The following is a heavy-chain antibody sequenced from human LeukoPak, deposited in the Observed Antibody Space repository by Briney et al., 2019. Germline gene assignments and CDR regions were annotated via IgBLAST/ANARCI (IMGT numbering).Heavy chain of an antibody. CDR1: GFTVSSNY. D-gene: IGHD6-13*01. CDR2: IYYSGST. V-gene: IGHV4-39*01. Sequence: GSLRLSCAASGFTVSSNYMSWVRQPPGKGLEWIGSIYYSGSTYYNPSLKSRVTISVDTSKNQFSLKLSSVTAADTAVYYCARHIGYSSSWEDYFDYWGQGTLVTVSS. CDR3: ARHIGYSSSWEDYFDY. J-gene: IGHJ4*02.